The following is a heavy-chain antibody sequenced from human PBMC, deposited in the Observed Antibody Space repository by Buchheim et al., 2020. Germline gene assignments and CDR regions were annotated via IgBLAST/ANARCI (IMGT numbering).Heavy chain of an antibody. D-gene: IGHD6-19*01. Sequence: QVQLVESGGGVVQPGRSLRLSCAASGFTFSSYGMHWVRQAPGKGLEWVAVISYDGSNKYYADSVKGRFTISRDNSKNTLYLQMNSLRAEDTAVYYCAKDSQQWLASDFDYWGQGTL. J-gene: IGHJ4*02. CDR1: GFTFSSYG. CDR3: AKDSQQWLASDFDY. CDR2: ISYDGSNK. V-gene: IGHV3-30*18.